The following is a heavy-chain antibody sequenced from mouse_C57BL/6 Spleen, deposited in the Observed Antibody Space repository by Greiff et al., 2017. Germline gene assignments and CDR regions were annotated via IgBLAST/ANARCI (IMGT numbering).Heavy chain of an antibody. CDR1: GYTFTSYW. J-gene: IGHJ1*03. CDR3: ASSPYYSSYSYWYFDV. D-gene: IGHD2-5*01. V-gene: IGHV1-69*01. Sequence: QVQLQQPGAELVMPGASVKLSCKASGYTFTSYWMHWVKQRPGQGLEWIGEIDPSDSYTNYNQKFKGKSTLTVDKSSSTAYMQLSSLTSEDSAVYYCASSPYYSSYSYWYFDVWGTGTTVTVSS. CDR2: IDPSDSYT.